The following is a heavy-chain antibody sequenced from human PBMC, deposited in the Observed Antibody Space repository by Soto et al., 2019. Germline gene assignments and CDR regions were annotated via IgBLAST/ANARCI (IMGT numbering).Heavy chain of an antibody. CDR3: VKFEAFDY. J-gene: IGHJ4*02. Sequence: PGGSLRLSCAASGFTFSSYAMHWVRQAPGKGLEWVAVISYDGSNKYYADSVKGRFTISIDNSKNTLYLQMNSLRAEDTAVYYCVKFEAFDYWGQGTLVTVSS. CDR2: ISYDGSNK. CDR1: GFTFSSYA. V-gene: IGHV3-30-3*02.